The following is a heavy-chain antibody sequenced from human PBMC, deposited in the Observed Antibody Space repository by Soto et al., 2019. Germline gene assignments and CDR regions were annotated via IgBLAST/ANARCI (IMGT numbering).Heavy chain of an antibody. CDR1: GFTFSNYA. CDR2: ITGGGSQT. J-gene: IGHJ5*01. V-gene: IGHV3-23*01. Sequence: DVQLLESGGNLIQPGGSLRLSCAVSGFTFSNYAMSWVRQTPTKGLEWISSITGGGSQTFYADSVKGRFTISRDNSKNTLYLQMNNLSGEDTAHYYCAKAPEEVWENYRQNFFDSWGQGNLVIVSS. CDR3: AKAPEEVWENYRQNFFDS. D-gene: IGHD3-16*02.